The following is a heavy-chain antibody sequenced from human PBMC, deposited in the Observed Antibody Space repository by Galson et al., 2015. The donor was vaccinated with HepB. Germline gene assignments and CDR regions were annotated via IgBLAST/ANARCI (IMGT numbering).Heavy chain of an antibody. V-gene: IGHV1-2*02. J-gene: IGHJ6*02. CDR1: GSTFTGYY. D-gene: IGHD3-3*01. CDR3: ARSLPIFGVVIKYYYGMDV. Sequence: SVKVSCKASGSTFTGYYMHWVRQAPGQGLEWMGWINPNSGGTNYAQKFQGRVTMTRDTSISTAYMELSRLRSDDTAVYYCARSLPIFGVVIKYYYGMDVWGQGTTVTVSS. CDR2: INPNSGGT.